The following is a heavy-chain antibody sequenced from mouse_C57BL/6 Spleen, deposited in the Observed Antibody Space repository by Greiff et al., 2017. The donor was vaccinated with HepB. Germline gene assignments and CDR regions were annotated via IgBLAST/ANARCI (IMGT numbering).Heavy chain of an antibody. J-gene: IGHJ2*01. D-gene: IGHD5-1-1*01. CDR3: AKEGEENNYFDY. V-gene: IGHV5-17*01. CDR2: ISSGSSTI. CDR1: GFTFSDYG. Sequence: EVKLVESGGGLVKPGGSLKLSCAASGFTFSDYGMHWVRQAPEKGLEWVAYISSGSSTIYYADTVKGRFTISSDNAKNTLFLQMTSLRSEDTAMYYCAKEGEENNYFDYWGQGTTLTVSS.